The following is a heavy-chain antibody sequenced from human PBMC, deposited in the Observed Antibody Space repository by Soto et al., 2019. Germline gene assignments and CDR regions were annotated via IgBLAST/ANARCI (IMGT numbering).Heavy chain of an antibody. CDR3: GGGATFDY. D-gene: IGHD1-26*01. CDR2: INQDGSDK. CDR1: GFSFSSYW. J-gene: IGHJ4*02. V-gene: IGHV3-7*01. Sequence: EVQLVESGGGLVQPGGSLTLSCAASGFSFSSYWMNWVRQVPGKGLEWVANINQDGSDKYYVDSVKGRFTIFRDNAKNSLYLQMNSLRAEDTAVYYCGGGATFDYWGQGTLVTVSS.